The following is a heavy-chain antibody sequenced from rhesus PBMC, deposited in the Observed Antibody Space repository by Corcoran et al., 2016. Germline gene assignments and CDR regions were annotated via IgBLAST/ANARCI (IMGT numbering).Heavy chain of an antibody. Sequence: EVQLVPSGAEVKRPGESLRISCKTSGYSFTSSWISWGRQRPGKGREWMGSIYPGDSDTRYNPSVQGHVTISADKSISTTYLQWSSLKASDTTTYYCANLGGLGYGGQGVLVTVSS. CDR2: IYPGDSDT. J-gene: IGHJ4*01. D-gene: IGHD3-34*01. V-gene: IGHV5S1*01. CDR1: GYSFTSSW. CDR3: ANLGGLGY.